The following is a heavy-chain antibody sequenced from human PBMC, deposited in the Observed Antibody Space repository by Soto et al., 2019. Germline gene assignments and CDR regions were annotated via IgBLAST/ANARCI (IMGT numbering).Heavy chain of an antibody. CDR2: INTDGTTT. CDR3: AVSPCVDGYCYYDY. CDR1: GFTFSNYW. J-gene: IGHJ4*02. D-gene: IGHD5-18*01. V-gene: IGHV3-74*01. Sequence: EVQLVESGGDLVQPGGSLRLSCTASGFTFSNYWVHWVRQAPGKGPVWVSRINTDGTTTTYADSVKGRFTISRDNAKNTVCLQMNRLTAEETAVYNCAVSPCVDGYCYYDYWGQGTLVTVSS.